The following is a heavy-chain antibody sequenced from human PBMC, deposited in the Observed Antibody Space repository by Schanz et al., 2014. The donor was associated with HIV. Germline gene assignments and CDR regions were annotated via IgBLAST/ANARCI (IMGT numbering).Heavy chain of an antibody. CDR1: GFTFSSYG. CDR3: ARGKNSFDY. CDR2: IWYDGSHT. J-gene: IGHJ4*02. V-gene: IGHV3-33*01. Sequence: VQLSESGGGSVQPGGSLRLSCAASGFTFSSYGMHWVRQAQGKGPEWVAVIWYDGSHTYYADSVKGRFTISRDNSKNTLYLQMNSLRTEDTAVYYCARGKNSFDYWGQGALITVSS.